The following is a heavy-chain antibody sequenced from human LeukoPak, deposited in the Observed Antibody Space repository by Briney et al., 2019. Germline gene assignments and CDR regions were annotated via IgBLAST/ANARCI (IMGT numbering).Heavy chain of an antibody. V-gene: IGHV4-59*12. D-gene: IGHD3-3*01. CDR2: IYYSGST. CDR3: ATPGPYYDFWSGLDY. Sequence: SETLSLTCTVSGGSISSYYWSWIRQPPGKGLEWIGYIYYSGSTSYNPSLKSRVTISVDTSKNQFSLKLSSVTAADTAVYYCATPGPYYDFWSGLDYWGQGTLVTVSS. CDR1: GGSISSYY. J-gene: IGHJ4*02.